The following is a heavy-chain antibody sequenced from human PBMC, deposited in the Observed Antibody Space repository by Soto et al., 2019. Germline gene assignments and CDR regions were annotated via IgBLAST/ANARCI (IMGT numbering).Heavy chain of an antibody. D-gene: IGHD3-16*01. Sequence: QVQLQESGPGLVKHSETLSLTCVVSGASLRSYYWRWIRQPPGKGLEWIGYISSSGSTNYNPSLKSRVTISVDTSKNQFALKLSSVTAADTAGYYCARTWGSTHDYCGRGPLVTVSS. J-gene: IGHJ4*02. CDR2: ISSSGST. CDR1: GASLRSYY. CDR3: ARTWGSTHDY. V-gene: IGHV4-59*01.